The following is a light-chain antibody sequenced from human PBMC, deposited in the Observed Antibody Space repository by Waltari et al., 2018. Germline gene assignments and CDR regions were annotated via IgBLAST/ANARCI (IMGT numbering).Light chain of an antibody. J-gene: IGLJ2*01. V-gene: IGLV3-21*03. CDR3: QVWDRTGDHVI. CDR2: EDK. Sequence: YVLTQPPSVSVTPGKTARIPWGGTNIERKTVHWYQQKPGQAPLLVVYEDKERPSGIPERFSGSNSGNTATLTISGVAAGDEADYYCQVWDRTGDHVIFGGGTKLTVL. CDR1: NIERKT.